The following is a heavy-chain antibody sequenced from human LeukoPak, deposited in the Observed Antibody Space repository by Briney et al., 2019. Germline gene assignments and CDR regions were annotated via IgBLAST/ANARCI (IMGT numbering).Heavy chain of an antibody. J-gene: IGHJ4*02. V-gene: IGHV3-21*01. Sequence: GGSLRLSCAASGSTFNNYNMNWVRQAPGKGLEWVSFISTSSNYIYYADSVKGRFTISRDNAKNSLYLQMNSLRVEDTAVYYCTRDRSVGYFDYWGQGTLVTVSS. CDR2: ISTSSNYI. D-gene: IGHD4-23*01. CDR3: TRDRSVGYFDY. CDR1: GSTFNNYN.